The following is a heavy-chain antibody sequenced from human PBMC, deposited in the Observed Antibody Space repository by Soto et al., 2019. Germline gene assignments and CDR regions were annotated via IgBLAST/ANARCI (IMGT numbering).Heavy chain of an antibody. CDR1: GGSISSGGYY. CDR2: IYYSGST. D-gene: IGHD3-10*01. Sequence: QVQLQESGPGLVKPSQTLSLTCTVSGGSISSGGYYWSWIRQHPGKGLEWIGYIYYSGSTYYNPXXXSRXXXSVDTSKNQFXXKXSXXTAADTAVYYCARDRVLLWFGELPLTPLYYYGMDVWGQGTTVTVSS. CDR3: ARDRVLLWFGELPLTPLYYYGMDV. V-gene: IGHV4-31*03. J-gene: IGHJ6*02.